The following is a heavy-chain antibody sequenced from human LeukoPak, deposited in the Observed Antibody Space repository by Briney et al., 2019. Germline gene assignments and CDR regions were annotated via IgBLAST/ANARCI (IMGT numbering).Heavy chain of an antibody. J-gene: IGHJ3*02. V-gene: IGHV4-59*08. Sequence: SETLSLTCTVSGGSISSYYWSWIRQPPGKGLEWIGYIYYSGSANYNPSLKSRVTISVDTSKNQFSLKLSSVTAADTAVYYCARLDYDFWSGYYSGNAFDIWGQGTMVTVSS. CDR3: ARLDYDFWSGYYSGNAFDI. CDR2: IYYSGSA. D-gene: IGHD3-3*01. CDR1: GGSISSYY.